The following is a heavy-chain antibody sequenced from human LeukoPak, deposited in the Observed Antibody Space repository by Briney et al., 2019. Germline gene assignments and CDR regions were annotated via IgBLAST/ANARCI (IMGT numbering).Heavy chain of an antibody. J-gene: IGHJ4*02. V-gene: IGHV1-8*01. CDR3: ARRITPGYYFDY. CDR1: GYTFTSYD. D-gene: IGHD3-10*01. CDR2: MNPNSGNT. Sequence: GASVKVSCKASGYTFTSYDINWVRQATGQGLEWMGWMNPNSGNTGYAQKFQGRVTITTDESTSTAYMELSSLRSEDTAVYYCARRITPGYYFDYWGQGTLVTVSS.